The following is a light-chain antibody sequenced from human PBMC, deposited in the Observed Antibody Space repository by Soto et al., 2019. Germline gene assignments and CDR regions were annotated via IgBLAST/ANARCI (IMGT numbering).Light chain of an antibody. CDR1: QSVNGY. CDR2: RIF. V-gene: IGKV3-15*01. Sequence: IGVTKSAGTLSVIPGESVTLSCRASQSVNGYLDWFQRKPGKAPRLVLKRIFIRSIGVPARFSGSGSETEFTLTINGLQSEDSGVYYCQQYNNWPKIPFGQGTRLEIK. CDR3: QQYNNWPKIP. J-gene: IGKJ5*01.